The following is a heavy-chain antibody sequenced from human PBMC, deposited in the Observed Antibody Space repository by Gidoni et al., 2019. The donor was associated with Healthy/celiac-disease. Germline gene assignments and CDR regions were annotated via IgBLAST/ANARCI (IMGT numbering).Heavy chain of an antibody. CDR1: GFTFSSYA. D-gene: IGHD6-19*01. CDR2: ISSNGGST. V-gene: IGHV3-64*01. CDR3: ARGVRGWYQRGSFDY. J-gene: IGHJ4*02. Sequence: EVQRVEEGGGVVQPGGSRRLSCAASGFTFSSYAMHWVRQAPGKGLEYVSAISSNGGSTYYANSVKGRFTISRDNSKNSLYLQMGRLRAEDMAVYYCARGVRGWYQRGSFDYWGQGTLVTVSS.